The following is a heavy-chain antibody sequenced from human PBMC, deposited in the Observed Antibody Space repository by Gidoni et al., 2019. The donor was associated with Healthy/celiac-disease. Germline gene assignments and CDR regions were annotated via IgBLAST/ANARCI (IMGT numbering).Heavy chain of an antibody. CDR2: ISGSGGST. CDR3: AKDPEGYIAVAGTSRSRGDAFDI. CDR1: GFTFSSYA. Sequence: EVQLLESGGGLVQPGGSLRLSCAASGFTFSSYAMSWVRQAPGKGLEWVSAISGSGGSTYYADSVRGRFTISRDNSKNTLYLQMNSLRAEDPSVYYCAKDPEGYIAVAGTSRSRGDAFDIWGQGTMVPVSS. D-gene: IGHD6-19*01. V-gene: IGHV3-23*01. J-gene: IGHJ3*02.